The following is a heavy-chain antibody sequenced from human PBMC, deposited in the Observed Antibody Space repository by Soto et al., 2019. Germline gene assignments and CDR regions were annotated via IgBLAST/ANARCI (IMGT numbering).Heavy chain of an antibody. J-gene: IGHJ4*02. CDR1: GFTFDSYW. CDR3: ATWGDRSYWYLGDY. V-gene: IGHV3-7*03. CDR2: IKQDGSEK. Sequence: EVQLVESGGGLVQPGGSLRLSCAVSGFTFDSYWMSWVRQAPGKGLEWVANIKQDGSEKYYVDSVKGRFTISRDNGKNSLYLKMNSLRAEDTAVYYCATWGDRSYWYLGDYWGQGNLVTVSS. D-gene: IGHD6-13*01.